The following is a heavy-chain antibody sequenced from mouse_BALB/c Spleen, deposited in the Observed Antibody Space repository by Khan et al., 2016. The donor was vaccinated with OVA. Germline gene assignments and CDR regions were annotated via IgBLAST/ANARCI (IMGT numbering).Heavy chain of an antibody. Sequence: QVQLQQPGAELVRPGVPVKISCKGSGYTFTDYAMHWMKQSHAKTLEWIGVISTNYGDADYNQTFQGKASMTVDKSSSTAYMELARLTSEDSSIYYCTRGGRFAYWGQGTLVTVSA. CDR3: TRGGRFAY. D-gene: IGHD1-1*02. J-gene: IGHJ3*01. CDR2: ISTNYGDA. CDR1: GYTFTDYA. V-gene: IGHV1S137*01.